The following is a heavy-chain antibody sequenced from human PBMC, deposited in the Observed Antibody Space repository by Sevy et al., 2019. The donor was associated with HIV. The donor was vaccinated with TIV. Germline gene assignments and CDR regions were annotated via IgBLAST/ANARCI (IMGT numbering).Heavy chain of an antibody. CDR1: ALSFSNFG. V-gene: IGHV3-30*18. Sequence: GGSLRLSCIASALSFSNFGMHWVRQAPGKGLEWVAISSYDGHTNYFGDSVKGRFTISRDNSKNTLYLQMNSLRVQDTAVYYCAKDLLQLTIKELAQDYYYGMDVWGQGTTVTVSS. D-gene: IGHD4-4*01. CDR2: SSYDGHTN. J-gene: IGHJ6*02. CDR3: AKDLLQLTIKELAQDYYYGMDV.